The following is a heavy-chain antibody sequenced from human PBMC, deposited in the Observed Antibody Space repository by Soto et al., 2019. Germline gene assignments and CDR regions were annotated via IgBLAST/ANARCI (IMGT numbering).Heavy chain of an antibody. CDR2: IYYSGST. J-gene: IGHJ4*03. V-gene: IGHV4-39*01. Sequence: SETLSLTCTVSGGSISSSSYYWGWIRQPPGKGLEWIGSIYYSGSTYYNPSLKSRVTISVDTSKNQFSLKLSSVTAADTAVYYCARHGSYYAALHFDYWGQGTTVTVSS. CDR3: ARHGSYYAALHFDY. D-gene: IGHD1-26*01. CDR1: GGSISSSSYY.